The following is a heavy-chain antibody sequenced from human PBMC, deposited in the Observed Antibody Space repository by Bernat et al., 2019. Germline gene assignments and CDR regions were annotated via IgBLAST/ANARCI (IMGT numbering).Heavy chain of an antibody. V-gene: IGHV1-18*04. Sequence: QVQLVQSGAEVKKPGASVKVSCKASGYTFTSYGISWVRQAPGQGLEWMGWISAYNGNTNYAQKLQGRVTMTTDTSTSTAYMELSRLRSDDTAVYYCAREKVGIAAAGFNYYGMDVWGQGTTVTVSS. CDR2: ISAYNGNT. D-gene: IGHD6-13*01. J-gene: IGHJ6*02. CDR3: AREKVGIAAAGFNYYGMDV. CDR1: GYTFTSYG.